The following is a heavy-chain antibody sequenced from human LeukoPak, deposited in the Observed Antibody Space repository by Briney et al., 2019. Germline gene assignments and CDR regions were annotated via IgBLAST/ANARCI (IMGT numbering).Heavy chain of an antibody. Sequence: PGGSLRLSCAASGFTFSDWYMSWIRQAPGKGLEWVSYISSRSDYADNADSVKGRFTISRDNARNSLFLQMNSLRADGTAVYYCARGHYGLDVWGQGTTVTVSS. V-gene: IGHV3-11*05. J-gene: IGHJ6*02. CDR2: ISSRSDYA. CDR1: GFTFSDWY. CDR3: ARGHYGLDV.